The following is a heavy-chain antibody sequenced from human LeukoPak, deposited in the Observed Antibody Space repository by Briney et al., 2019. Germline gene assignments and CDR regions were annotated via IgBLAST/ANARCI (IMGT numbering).Heavy chain of an antibody. CDR3: AELGITMIGGV. D-gene: IGHD3-10*02. CDR2: INRDGDNT. V-gene: IGHV3-43*01. CDR1: GFTFDDYT. Sequence: PGGSLRLSCAASGFTFDDYTMSWVRQAPGKGLEWVALINRDGDNTYYADSVKGRFTISRDNSKNSLYLQMNSLRAEDTAVYYCAELGITMIGGVWGKGTTVTISS. J-gene: IGHJ6*04.